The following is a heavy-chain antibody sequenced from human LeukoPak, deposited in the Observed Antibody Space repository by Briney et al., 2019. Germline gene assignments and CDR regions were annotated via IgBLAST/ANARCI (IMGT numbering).Heavy chain of an antibody. D-gene: IGHD3-16*02. CDR3: AREYVWGSYRHYYFDY. V-gene: IGHV4-34*01. Sequence: PSETLSLTCAVYGGSFRGYYWSWIRQPPGKGLEWIGEINHSGSTNYNPSLKSRVTISVDTSKNQFSLKLSSVTAADTAVYYCAREYVWGSYRHYYFDYWGQGALVTVSS. J-gene: IGHJ4*02. CDR1: GGSFRGYY. CDR2: INHSGST.